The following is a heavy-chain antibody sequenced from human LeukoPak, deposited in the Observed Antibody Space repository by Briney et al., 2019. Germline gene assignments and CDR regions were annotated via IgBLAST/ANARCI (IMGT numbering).Heavy chain of an antibody. V-gene: IGHV4-39*01. Sequence: PSETLSLTCTVSGGSISSSSYYWGWIRQPPGKGLEWIGSIYYSGSTYYNPSLKSRVTISVDTSKNQFSLKLSSVTAADTAVYYCARAARPTEDIVVVPAAIGRGYNWFDPWCQGPLVTVSS. CDR1: GGSISSSSYY. CDR3: ARAARPTEDIVVVPAAIGRGYNWFDP. D-gene: IGHD2-2*01. J-gene: IGHJ5*02. CDR2: IYYSGST.